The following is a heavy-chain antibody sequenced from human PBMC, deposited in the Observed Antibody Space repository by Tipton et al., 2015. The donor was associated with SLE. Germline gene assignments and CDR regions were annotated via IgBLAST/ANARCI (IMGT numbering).Heavy chain of an antibody. D-gene: IGHD3-3*01. Sequence: TLSLTCAVYGGSFSGYYWSWIRQPPGKGLEWIGEINHSGSTNYNPSLKSRVTISVDTSKNQFSLKLTSLTAADTAVYYCARGQDYDFWSGYYTKGAFDYWGQGTLVTVSP. CDR1: GGSFSGYY. J-gene: IGHJ4*02. CDR2: INHSGST. V-gene: IGHV4-34*01. CDR3: ARGQDYDFWSGYYTKGAFDY.